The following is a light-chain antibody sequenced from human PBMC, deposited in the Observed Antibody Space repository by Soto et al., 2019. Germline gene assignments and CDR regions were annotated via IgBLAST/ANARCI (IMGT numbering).Light chain of an antibody. CDR2: GNS. CDR1: SSNIGAGYD. Sequence: QSVLTQPPSVSGAPGQRDTISCTGSSSNIGAGYDVHWYQQLPGTAPKLLIYGNSNRPSGVPDRFSGSKSGTSASLAITGLQAEDEADYYCQSYDSSLSGYVFGTGTKLTVL. J-gene: IGLJ1*01. CDR3: QSYDSSLSGYV. V-gene: IGLV1-40*01.